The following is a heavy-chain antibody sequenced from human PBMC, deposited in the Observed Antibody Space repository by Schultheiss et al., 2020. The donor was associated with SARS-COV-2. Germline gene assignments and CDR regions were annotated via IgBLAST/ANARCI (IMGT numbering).Heavy chain of an antibody. CDR3: ARAHCTNGICYHLDS. V-gene: IGHV3-23*03. D-gene: IGHD2-8*01. CDR2: IYSDGRT. CDR1: GFTFSSYA. Sequence: GGSLRLSCAASGFTFSSYAMSWVRQAPGKGLEWVSVIYSDGRTYYADSVKGRFTISRDDSKNTLFLQMNSLRPEDTAIYFCARAHCTNGICYHLDSWGQGTQVTVSS. J-gene: IGHJ4*02.